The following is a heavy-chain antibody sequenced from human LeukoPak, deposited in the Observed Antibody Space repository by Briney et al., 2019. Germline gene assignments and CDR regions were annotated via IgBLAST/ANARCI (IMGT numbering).Heavy chain of an antibody. V-gene: IGHV3-48*01. CDR2: ISSSSTI. J-gene: IGHJ4*02. Sequence: GGSLRLSCAASGFPSSSYSTNWAGQAPGKGLEGVSYISSSSTIYYADSVKGRFTISRDNAKNSLYLQMNSLRAEDTAVYYCARDRDSSGYYGFDYWGQGTLVTVSS. CDR1: GFPSSSYS. CDR3: ARDRDSSGYYGFDY. D-gene: IGHD3-22*01.